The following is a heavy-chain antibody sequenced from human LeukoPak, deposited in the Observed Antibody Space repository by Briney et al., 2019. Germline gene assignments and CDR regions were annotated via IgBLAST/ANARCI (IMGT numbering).Heavy chain of an antibody. V-gene: IGHV3-21*01. CDR3: GIGYYYDSSGYRDY. J-gene: IGHJ4*02. Sequence: GGSLRLSCAASGFTFSSYSMNWVRQAPGKGLEWVSSISSSSSYIYQADSVKGRFTISRDNAKNSLYLRMNSLRAEDTAVYYCGIGYYYDSSGYRDYWGQGTLVTVSS. D-gene: IGHD3-22*01. CDR2: ISSSSSYI. CDR1: GFTFSSYS.